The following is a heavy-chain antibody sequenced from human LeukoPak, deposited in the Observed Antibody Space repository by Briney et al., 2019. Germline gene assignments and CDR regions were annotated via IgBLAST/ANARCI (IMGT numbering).Heavy chain of an antibody. J-gene: IGHJ4*02. V-gene: IGHV3-30*04. D-gene: IGHD3-9*01. CDR2: ISDDDGRNK. CDR1: GFTFRYYL. CDR3: ARVADYDILTGYYRGPYFDY. Sequence: GGSLRLSCAASGFTFRYYLIHWVRQTPGKELEWVAGISDDDGRNKYYADSVKGRFTISRDNAKNSLYLQMNSLRAEDTAVYYCARVADYDILTGYYRGPYFDYWGQGTLVTVSS.